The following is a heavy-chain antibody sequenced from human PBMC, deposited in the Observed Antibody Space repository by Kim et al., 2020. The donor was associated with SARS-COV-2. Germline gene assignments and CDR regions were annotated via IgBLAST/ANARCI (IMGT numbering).Heavy chain of an antibody. J-gene: IGHJ6*02. D-gene: IGHD3-3*01. CDR2: ISSSSSYI. CDR3: ARGGNYDFWSGYYTWPYYYGMDV. Sequence: GGSLRLSCAASGFTFSSYSMNWVRQAPGKGLEWVSSISSSSSYIYYADSVKGRFTISRDNAKNSLYLQMNSLRAEDTAVYYCARGGNYDFWSGYYTWPYYYGMDVWGQGTTVTVSS. CDR1: GFTFSSYS. V-gene: IGHV3-21*01.